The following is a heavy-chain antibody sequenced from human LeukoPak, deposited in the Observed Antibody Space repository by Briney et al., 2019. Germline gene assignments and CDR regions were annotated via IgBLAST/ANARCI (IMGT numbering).Heavy chain of an antibody. V-gene: IGHV1-2*02. J-gene: IGHJ4*02. Sequence: ASVKVSCKASGYTFTGYYMHWVRQAPGQGLEWMGWINPNSGGTNYAQKLQGRVTMTTDTSTSTAYMELRSLRSDDTAVYYCARAPEAVAATVFDYWGQGTLVTVSS. CDR3: ARAPEAVAATVFDY. D-gene: IGHD6-19*01. CDR1: GYTFTGYY. CDR2: INPNSGGT.